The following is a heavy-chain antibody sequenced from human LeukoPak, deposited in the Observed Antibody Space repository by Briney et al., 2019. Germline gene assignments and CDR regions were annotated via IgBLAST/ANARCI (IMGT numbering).Heavy chain of an antibody. CDR2: IYHSGST. V-gene: IGHV4-30-2*01. Sequence: SETLSLTCAVSGGSISSGGYSWSWIRQPPGKGLEWIGYIYHSGSTYYNPSLKSRVTISVDRSKNQFSLKLSSVTAADTAVYYCAGTPPVVAAEDDAFDIWGQGTMVTVSS. J-gene: IGHJ3*02. CDR3: AGTPPVVAAEDDAFDI. CDR1: GGSISSGGYS. D-gene: IGHD2-15*01.